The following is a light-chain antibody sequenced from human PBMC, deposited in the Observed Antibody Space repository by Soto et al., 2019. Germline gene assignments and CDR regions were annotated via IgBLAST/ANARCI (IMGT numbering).Light chain of an antibody. CDR2: GAS. J-gene: IGKJ1*01. V-gene: IGKV3-15*01. CDR3: QQYSNWRWT. CDR1: QSVSSN. Sequence: EIVMTQSPATLSVSPGQRATLSCRASQSVSSNLAWYQQKPGQTPRLLIYGASTRATGIPARFSGSGSGTEFTLTISSLQSEDFAVYYCQQYSNWRWTFGKGTK.